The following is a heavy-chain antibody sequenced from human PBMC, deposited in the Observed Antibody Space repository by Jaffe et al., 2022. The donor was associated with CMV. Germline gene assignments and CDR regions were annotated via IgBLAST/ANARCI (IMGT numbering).Heavy chain of an antibody. J-gene: IGHJ6*02. D-gene: IGHD6-19*01. CDR2: ISGSGGST. Sequence: EVQLLESGGGLVQPGGSLRLSCAASGFTFSSYAMSWVRQAPGKGLEWVSAISGSGGSTYYADSVKGRFTISRDNSKNTLYLQMNSLRAEDTAVYYCAKDQVAVAGRVHYYYGMDVWGQGTTVTVSS. CDR3: AKDQVAVAGRVHYYYGMDV. V-gene: IGHV3-23*01. CDR1: GFTFSSYA.